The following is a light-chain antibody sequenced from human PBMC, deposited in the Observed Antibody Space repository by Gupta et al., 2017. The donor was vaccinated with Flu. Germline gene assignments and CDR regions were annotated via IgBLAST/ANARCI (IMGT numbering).Light chain of an antibody. V-gene: IGKV1-39*01. CDR3: QQTYRTPQT. J-gene: IGKJ2*01. CDR2: AAS. CDR1: HTINRY. Sequence: DIQMTQSPSSLSASVGDRVTITCRASHTINRYLNWYQQEAGKAPKLLIYAASVLRSGVPSRFSGSGSGTDFSLTISSLQPEDFATYYCQQTYRTPQTFGQGTKLEI.